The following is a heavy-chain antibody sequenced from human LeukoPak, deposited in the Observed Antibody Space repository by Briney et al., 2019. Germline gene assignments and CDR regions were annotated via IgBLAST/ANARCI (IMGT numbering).Heavy chain of an antibody. J-gene: IGHJ4*02. Sequence: VASVKVSCKASGYTFTSYDINWVRQATGQGLEWMGWISAYNGNTNYAQKLQGRVTMTTDTSTSTAYMELRSLRSDDTAVYYCARVRDSSGYYYDYWGQGTLVTVSS. V-gene: IGHV1-18*01. D-gene: IGHD3-22*01. CDR2: ISAYNGNT. CDR1: GYTFTSYD. CDR3: ARVRDSSGYYYDY.